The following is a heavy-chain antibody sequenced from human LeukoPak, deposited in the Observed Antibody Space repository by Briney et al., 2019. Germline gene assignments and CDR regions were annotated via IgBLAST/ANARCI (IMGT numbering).Heavy chain of an antibody. V-gene: IGHV4-39*01. Sequence: SETLSLTCTVSGDSISSSSYYWDWIRQPPGKGLEWIGSTFYSGSTYYNPSLTSRVTISVDTSKNQFSLKLSSVTAADTAVYYCARHKDYYYSYMDVWGRGTTVTISS. J-gene: IGHJ6*03. CDR3: ARHKDYYYSYMDV. CDR2: TFYSGST. CDR1: GDSISSSSYY.